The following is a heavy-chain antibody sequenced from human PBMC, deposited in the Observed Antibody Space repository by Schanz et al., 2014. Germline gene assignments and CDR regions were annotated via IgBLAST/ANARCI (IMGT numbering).Heavy chain of an antibody. CDR3: ARVSRGGVFDF. Sequence: QVQLQESGPGLVKPSETLSLNCTVSGDSMKSHYWTWIRQPAGQGLEWVGRIFTGGSSDYNRSFKSRITRFIDPTKKYLSLNLNSVTAADTAFYFCARVSRGGVFDFWGPGILVTVSS. V-gene: IGHV4-4*07. J-gene: IGHJ4*02. CDR1: GDSMKSHY. D-gene: IGHD3-3*01. CDR2: IFTGGSS.